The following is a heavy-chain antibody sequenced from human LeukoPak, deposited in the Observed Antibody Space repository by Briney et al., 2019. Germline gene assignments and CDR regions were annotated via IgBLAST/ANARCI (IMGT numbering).Heavy chain of an antibody. CDR2: IDSDGSNA. CDR1: GFTFSSYW. CDR3: AKGGSRHADN. V-gene: IGHV3-74*03. Sequence: GSLRLLCAASGFTFSSYWMHWVRPAPGKGLVWVSRIDSDGSNAKYADSVKGRFTISRDNAKNTLYLQMNSLRAEDTAVYYCAKGGSRHADNWGQGTLVTVSS. J-gene: IGHJ4*02. D-gene: IGHD6-13*01.